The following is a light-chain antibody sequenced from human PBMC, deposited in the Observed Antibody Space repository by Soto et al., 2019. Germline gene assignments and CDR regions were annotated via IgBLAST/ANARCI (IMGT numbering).Light chain of an antibody. CDR3: QQYYSDPYT. V-gene: IGKV1-5*03. CDR1: QSISSW. CDR2: KTS. J-gene: IGKJ2*01. Sequence: DIQMTQSPSTLSTSVGDRVTITCRASQSISSWLAWYQQKPGKAPKLLIYKTSSLESGVPSRFSGSGSGTEFTLTISGLQPDDFATFYCQQYYSDPYTFGQGTKVDIK.